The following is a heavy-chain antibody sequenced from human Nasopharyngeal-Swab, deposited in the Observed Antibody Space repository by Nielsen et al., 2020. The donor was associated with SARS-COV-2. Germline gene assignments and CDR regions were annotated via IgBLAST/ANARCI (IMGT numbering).Heavy chain of an antibody. D-gene: IGHD3-10*01. V-gene: IGHV3-23*01. CDR1: GFTFSTYA. CDR2: VSSNGAST. CDR3: AKACFTMVRGVSPFDY. Sequence: GESLKISCAASGFTFSTYAMSWVRQAPGKGLEWVSLVSSNGASTYYADSVKGRFTISRDNSKNTLYLQMNSLRAEDTAVYYCAKACFTMVRGVSPFDYWGQGTLVTVSS. J-gene: IGHJ4*02.